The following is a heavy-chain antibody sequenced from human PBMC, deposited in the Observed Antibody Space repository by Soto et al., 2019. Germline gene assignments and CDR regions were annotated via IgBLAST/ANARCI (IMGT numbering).Heavy chain of an antibody. J-gene: IGHJ6*02. D-gene: IGHD3-16*01. CDR3: ARELKAGGHFGMDV. V-gene: IGHV1-69*06. CDR1: GGAFSTYA. CDR2: VIPLFGTS. Sequence: QVQLVQSGAEVKEPGSSVKVACQASGGAFSTYAISWVRQAPGQGLEWMGGVIPLFGTSNYLPKFQCRASIAAARSTETCYMELSRLRFDDTPVYFCARELKAGGHFGMDVWGQGTTVTVSS.